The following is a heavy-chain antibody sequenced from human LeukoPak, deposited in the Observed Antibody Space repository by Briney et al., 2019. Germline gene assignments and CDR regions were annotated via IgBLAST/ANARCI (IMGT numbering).Heavy chain of an antibody. V-gene: IGHV1-46*01. Sequence: GASVKVSCKPSGYTFTSYYMHWVRQAPGQGLEWMGIINPSGGSTSYAQKFQGRVTMTRDTSTSTVYMELSSLRSEDTAVYYCARNLGYCSSTSCAPAHYYYGMDVWGQGTTVTVSS. D-gene: IGHD2-2*01. CDR1: GYTFTSYY. CDR2: INPSGGST. J-gene: IGHJ6*02. CDR3: ARNLGYCSSTSCAPAHYYYGMDV.